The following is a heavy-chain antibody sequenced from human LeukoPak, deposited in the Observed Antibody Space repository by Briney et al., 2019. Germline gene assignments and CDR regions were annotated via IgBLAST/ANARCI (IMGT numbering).Heavy chain of an antibody. J-gene: IGHJ4*02. Sequence: GGSLRLSCAASGFTFSSYCMSWVRQAPGKGLEWVANIKQDGSEKYYVDSVKGRFTISRDNATNSLYLQMNSLRAEDTAVYYCLRYNSMVRGVIVVPGRDYWVEGSHVTV. CDR3: LRYNSMVRGVIVVPGRDY. V-gene: IGHV3-7*01. D-gene: IGHD3-10*01. CDR1: GFTFSSYC. CDR2: IKQDGSEK.